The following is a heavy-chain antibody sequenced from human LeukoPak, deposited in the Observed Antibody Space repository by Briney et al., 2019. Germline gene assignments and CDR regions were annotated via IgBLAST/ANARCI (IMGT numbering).Heavy chain of an antibody. Sequence: GGSLRLSCAASGFTVSSNYMNWVRQAPGKGLEWVAVISYDGSNKYYADSVKGRFTISRDNSKNTLYLQMNSLRAEDTAVYYCARDRRWLQFFDYWGQGTLVTVSS. J-gene: IGHJ4*02. CDR3: ARDRRWLQFFDY. CDR1: GFTVSSNY. D-gene: IGHD5-24*01. V-gene: IGHV3-30*03. CDR2: ISYDGSNK.